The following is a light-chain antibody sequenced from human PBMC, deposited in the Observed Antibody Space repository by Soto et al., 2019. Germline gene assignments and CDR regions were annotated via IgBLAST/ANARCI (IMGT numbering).Light chain of an antibody. V-gene: IGKV1-5*03. CDR3: QQYSDNWT. CDR2: KAS. J-gene: IGKJ1*01. CDR1: QSISSW. Sequence: DIQMTQSPSTLSASVGDRVTITCRASQSISSWLAWYQQKPGTAPKLLIYKASTLQSGVPSRFSGSGSGTEFTLTISSLQPDDFATDYCQQYSDNWTFGQGTKVEIK.